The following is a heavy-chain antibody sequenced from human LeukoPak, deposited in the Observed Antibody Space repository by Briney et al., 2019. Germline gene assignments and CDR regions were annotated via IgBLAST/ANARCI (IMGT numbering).Heavy chain of an antibody. CDR2: INPNSGGT. CDR1: GYTFTGYY. Sequence: ASVKVSCKASGYTFTGYYMHWVRQAPGQGLEWMGWINPNSGGTNYAQKFQGRVTMTRDTSVSTAYMELSRLRSDDTAVYYCAIRLRYFDWLSLTDWGQGTLVTVSS. J-gene: IGHJ4*02. D-gene: IGHD3-9*01. V-gene: IGHV1-2*02. CDR3: AIRLRYFDWLSLTD.